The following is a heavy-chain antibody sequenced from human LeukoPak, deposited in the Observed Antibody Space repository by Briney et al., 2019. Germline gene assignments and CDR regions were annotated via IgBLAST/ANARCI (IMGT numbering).Heavy chain of an antibody. J-gene: IGHJ4*02. V-gene: IGHV3-21*01. Sequence: RPGGSLRLSCAASGFTFSSYTMHRIRQAPGKGLEWVSSISGSNSYIFYADSVKGRFTVSRDNAKDSLYLQMNSLRAEDTAVYYCARALTTLTYEGYWGQGTLVTVSS. CDR1: GFTFSSYT. CDR2: ISGSNSYI. D-gene: IGHD1-1*01. CDR3: ARALTTLTYEGY.